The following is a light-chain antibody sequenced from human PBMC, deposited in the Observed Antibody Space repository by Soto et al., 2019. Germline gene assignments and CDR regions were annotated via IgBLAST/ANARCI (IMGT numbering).Light chain of an antibody. V-gene: IGLV2-14*01. J-gene: IGLJ1*01. CDR2: DVT. CDR1: SSDVGAYNY. Sequence: QSALTQPASVSGSPGQSITISCTGTSSDVGAYNYVSWYQHHPGKVPKLLIYDVTNRPSGVSNRFSGSKSGNTASLTISGLQAEDEADYYCLSYSSSTSPYVLGTATKLTVL. CDR3: LSYSSSTSPYV.